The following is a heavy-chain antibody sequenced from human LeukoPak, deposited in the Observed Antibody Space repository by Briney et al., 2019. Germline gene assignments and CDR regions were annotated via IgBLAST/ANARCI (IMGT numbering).Heavy chain of an antibody. J-gene: IGHJ1*01. CDR3: ARGVERRLEYFQH. Sequence: GGPLRLSCADSGFTFSSYSMNWVRQAPGKGLEWVSSINSSSSYVYYADSVKGRFTISRDNAKNSLYLQMNSLRAEDTAVYYCARGVERRLEYFQHWGQGTLVTVSS. CDR2: INSSSSYV. D-gene: IGHD3-3*01. V-gene: IGHV3-21*01. CDR1: GFTFSSYS.